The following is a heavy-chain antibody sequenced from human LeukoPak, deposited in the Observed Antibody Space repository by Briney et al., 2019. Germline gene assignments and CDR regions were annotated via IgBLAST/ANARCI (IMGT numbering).Heavy chain of an antibody. CDR2: ISDSGNT. CDR3: TKGVYMDV. Sequence: HAGGSLRLSCAASGFTLSSYAMSWVRQAPGKGLEWVSAISDSGNTYHADSVKGRFTISRDNSNNTLYLQMNSLRAEDTAVYYCTKGVYMDVWGKGTTVTVSS. D-gene: IGHD6-13*01. CDR1: GFTLSSYA. V-gene: IGHV3-23*01. J-gene: IGHJ6*04.